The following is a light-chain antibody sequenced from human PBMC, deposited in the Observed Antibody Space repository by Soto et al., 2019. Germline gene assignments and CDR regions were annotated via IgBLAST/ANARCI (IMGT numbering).Light chain of an antibody. Sequence: EIVMTQSPVTLSVSPGERATLSCRASQSVSGNLAWYQQKPGQAPSLLIYATSTRATGISARFSGSGSGTDFTLTISSLQSEDFALYYCQQDNKWPLTFGGGTKVEIK. J-gene: IGKJ4*01. CDR1: QSVSGN. CDR3: QQDNKWPLT. CDR2: ATS. V-gene: IGKV3-15*01.